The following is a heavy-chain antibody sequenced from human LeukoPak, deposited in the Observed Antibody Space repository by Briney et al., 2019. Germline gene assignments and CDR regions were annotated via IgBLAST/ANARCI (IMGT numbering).Heavy chain of an antibody. CDR2: IYPGDSDT. J-gene: IGHJ3*02. CDR3: ASQLFAYCGGECYDAFDI. V-gene: IGHV5-51*01. Sequence: GESLKISCKGSGYSFTSYWIGWVRQMPGKGLEWMGIIYPGDSDTRYSPSFQGQVTISADKSISTAYLQWSSLKASDTAMYYCASQLFAYCGGECYDAFDIWGQGTMVTVSS. CDR1: GYSFTSYW. D-gene: IGHD2-21*01.